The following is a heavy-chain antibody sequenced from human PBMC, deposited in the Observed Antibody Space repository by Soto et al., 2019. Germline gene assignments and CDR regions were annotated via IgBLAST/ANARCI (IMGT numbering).Heavy chain of an antibody. CDR3: AKNKDDILTGYYSTGAFDI. Sequence: GGSLRLSCAASGFTFSSYAMSWVRQAPGKGLEWVSAISGSGGSTYYADSVKGRFTISRDNSKNTLYLQMNSLRAEDTAVYYFAKNKDDILTGYYSTGAFDIWGQGTMVTVSS. CDR1: GFTFSSYA. D-gene: IGHD3-9*01. V-gene: IGHV3-23*01. CDR2: ISGSGGST. J-gene: IGHJ3*02.